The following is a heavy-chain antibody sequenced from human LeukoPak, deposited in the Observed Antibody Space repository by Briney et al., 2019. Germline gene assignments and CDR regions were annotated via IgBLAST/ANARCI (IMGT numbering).Heavy chain of an antibody. CDR1: GFTFSSYA. CDR3: AKDLVRYCGGGSCYSLD. CDR2: ISGSGGST. D-gene: IGHD2-15*01. Sequence: GGSLRLSCAASGFTFSSYAMSCVRQAPGKGREWVSGISGSGGSTYYADSVKGRFTLSRDNSKNTLYLQMNSLRAEDTAVYYCAKDLVRYCGGGSCYSLDWGQGTLVTVSS. J-gene: IGHJ4*02. V-gene: IGHV3-23*01.